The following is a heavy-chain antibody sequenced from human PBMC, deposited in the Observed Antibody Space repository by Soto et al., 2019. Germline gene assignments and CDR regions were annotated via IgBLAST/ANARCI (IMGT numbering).Heavy chain of an antibody. CDR1: GCTFISYG. Sequence: PVGSLRLSWAAAGCTFISYGMHWISQAPGKGLEWVAVISYDGSNKYYADSVKGRFTISRDNSKNTLYLQMNSLRAEDTAVYYCAKDSLPTTHYYYYYMDVWGKGTTVTVSS. D-gene: IGHD2-15*01. CDR2: ISYDGSNK. V-gene: IGHV3-30*18. J-gene: IGHJ6*03. CDR3: AKDSLPTTHYYYYYMDV.